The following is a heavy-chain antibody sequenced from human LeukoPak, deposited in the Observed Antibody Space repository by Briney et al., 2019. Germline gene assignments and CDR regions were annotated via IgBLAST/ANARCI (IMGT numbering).Heavy chain of an antibody. CDR2: IWYDGSNK. CDR3: ARDRGDILTGYYTSHYYGMDV. D-gene: IGHD3-9*01. V-gene: IGHV3-33*01. CDR1: GFTFSSYG. J-gene: IGHJ6*02. Sequence: GRSLRLSCAASGFTFSSYGMHWVRQAPGKGLEWVAVIWYDGSNKYYADSVKGRFTISRDNSKDTLYLQMNSLRAEDTAVYYCARDRGDILTGYYTSHYYGMDVWGQGTTVTVSS.